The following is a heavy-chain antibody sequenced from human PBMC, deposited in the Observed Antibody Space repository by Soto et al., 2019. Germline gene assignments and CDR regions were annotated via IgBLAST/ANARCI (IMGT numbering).Heavy chain of an antibody. D-gene: IGHD2-21*01. CDR2: INHSGTT. CDR3: ARGAPPGYPGGGAYDY. J-gene: IGHJ4*02. Sequence: PSETLSLTCAVYDGSFSGYYWSWIRQSPGKGLEWIGEINHSGTTNYNPSLKSRVTISVDTSKSQFSLKLSSVTAADTTVYYCARGAPPGYPGGGAYDYWGPGTLVPVSS. V-gene: IGHV4-34*01. CDR1: DGSFSGYY.